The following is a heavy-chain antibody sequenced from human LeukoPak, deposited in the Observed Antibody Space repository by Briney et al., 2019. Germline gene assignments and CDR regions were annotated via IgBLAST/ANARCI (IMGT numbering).Heavy chain of an antibody. V-gene: IGHV4-34*01. CDR3: ARDRNGGVIDY. Sequence: PSETLSLTCAVYGGSFSGYYWSWIRQPPGKGLEWIGEINHSGSTNYNPSLKSRVTISVDTSKNQFSLKLSSVTAADTAVYYCARDRNGGVIDYWGQGTLVTVSS. CDR2: INHSGST. CDR1: GGSFSGYY. J-gene: IGHJ4*02. D-gene: IGHD3-16*01.